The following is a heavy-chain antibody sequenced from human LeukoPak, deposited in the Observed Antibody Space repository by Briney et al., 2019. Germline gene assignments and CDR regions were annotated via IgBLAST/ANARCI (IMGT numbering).Heavy chain of an antibody. Sequence: SETLSLTCAVSGGSISSTAWWSWIRQPPGKGLEWIGYIYYSGSTSYNPSLKSRVTILMDTSKNQFSLNLSSVTAADTAVYYCARWFYYGSGRRQFDYWGQGTLVTVSS. CDR1: GGSISSTAW. D-gene: IGHD3-10*01. V-gene: IGHV4-30-4*01. CDR3: ARWFYYGSGRRQFDY. J-gene: IGHJ4*02. CDR2: IYYSGST.